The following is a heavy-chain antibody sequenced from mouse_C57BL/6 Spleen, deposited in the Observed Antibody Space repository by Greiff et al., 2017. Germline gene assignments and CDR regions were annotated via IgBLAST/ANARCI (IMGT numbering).Heavy chain of an antibody. CDR2: IYPGDGDT. J-gene: IGHJ3*01. Sequence: VQLQQSGAELVKPGASVKISCKASGYAFSSYWMNWVKQRPGKGLEWIGQIYPGDGDTNYNGKFKGKATLTADKSSSTAYMQLSSLTSEDSAVYFCARGDNYSNYGSYWGQGTLVTVSA. CDR1: GYAFSSYW. D-gene: IGHD2-5*01. CDR3: ARGDNYSNYGSY. V-gene: IGHV1-80*01.